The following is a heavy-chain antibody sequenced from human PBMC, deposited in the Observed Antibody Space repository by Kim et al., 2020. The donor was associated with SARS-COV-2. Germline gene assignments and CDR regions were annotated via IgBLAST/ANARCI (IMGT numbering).Heavy chain of an antibody. CDR3: AREGRNYDSSGYPDY. Sequence: SETLSLTCTVSGGSISSGSYYWSWIRQPAGKGLEWIGRIYTSGSTNYNPSLKSRVTISVDTSKNQFSLKLSSVTAADTAVYYCAREGRNYDSSGYPDYWGQGTLVTVSS. CDR1: GGSISSGSYY. CDR2: IYTSGST. J-gene: IGHJ4*02. V-gene: IGHV4-61*02. D-gene: IGHD3-22*01.